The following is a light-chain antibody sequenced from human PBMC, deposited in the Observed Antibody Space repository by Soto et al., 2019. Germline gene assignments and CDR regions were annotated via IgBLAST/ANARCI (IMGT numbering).Light chain of an antibody. V-gene: IGKV3-20*01. CDR2: GTS. J-gene: IGKJ3*01. Sequence: IVLTQSPGTLSLSPGERATLTCRASQTITSFYLAWYQQKPGQAPRLLIHGTSTRATGIPDRFSGSGSGTDFTLTIRKLEPEDFAVYYCQQFGGSPPRFTFGPGTKVEVK. CDR1: QTITSFY. CDR3: QQFGGSPPRFT.